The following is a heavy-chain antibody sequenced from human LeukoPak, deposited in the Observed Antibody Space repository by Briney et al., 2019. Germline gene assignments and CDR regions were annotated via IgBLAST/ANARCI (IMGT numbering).Heavy chain of an antibody. CDR3: AREESYYYGSAAPYRISYYGMDV. D-gene: IGHD3-10*01. V-gene: IGHV1-8*03. J-gene: IGHJ6*02. Sequence: ASVKVSCKASGYTFTSYDINWVRQATGQGLEWMGWMNPNSGNTGYAQKFQGRVTITRNTSISTAYMELSSLRSEDTAVYYCAREESYYYGSAAPYRISYYGMDVWGQRTTVTVSS. CDR1: GYTFTSYD. CDR2: MNPNSGNT.